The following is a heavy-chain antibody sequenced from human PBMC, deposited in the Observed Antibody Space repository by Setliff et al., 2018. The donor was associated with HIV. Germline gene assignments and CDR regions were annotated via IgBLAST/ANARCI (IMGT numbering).Heavy chain of an antibody. Sequence: ASVKVSCKTSGYSFSNYFIHWVRQAPGQGLEWMGMIKPGTPNIAQKFLRRVTMTRDTSISTAYMELSRLRSDDTAVFYCARGPQSYVDVVPTIGRYYFDYWGQGTLVTVSS. J-gene: IGHJ4*02. CDR3: ARGPQSYVDVVPTIGRYYFDY. CDR2: IKPGTP. D-gene: IGHD5-12*01. CDR1: GYSFSNYF. V-gene: IGHV1-2*02.